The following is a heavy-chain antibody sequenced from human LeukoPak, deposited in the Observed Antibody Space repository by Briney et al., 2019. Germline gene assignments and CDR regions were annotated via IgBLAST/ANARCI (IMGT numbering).Heavy chain of an antibody. V-gene: IGHV3-48*02. Sequence: GGSLRLSCVASGFTFTDYSMNWVRQAPGKGLEWLSYISRSGNTIYDADSVKGRFTISRDNAKNSLNLQMNSLRDEDTAVYYCARDRRDYFYYGLDVWGQGTTVTVSS. CDR1: GFTFTDYS. CDR3: ARDRRDYFYYGLDV. J-gene: IGHJ6*02. CDR2: ISRSGNTI.